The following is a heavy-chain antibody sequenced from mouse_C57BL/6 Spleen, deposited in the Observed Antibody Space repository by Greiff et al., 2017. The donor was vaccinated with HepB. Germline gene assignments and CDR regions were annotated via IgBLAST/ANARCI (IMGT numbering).Heavy chain of an antibody. V-gene: IGHV1-7*01. CDR2: INPSRGYT. Sequence: QVQLKESGAELAKPGASVKLSCKASGFTFTSYWMHWVKQRPGQGLEWIGYINPSRGYTKYNQKFKDKATLTADKSSSPAYMHLSSLTDEDSAVYYFAPLLVYGNALDYWGQGTSVTVAS. J-gene: IGHJ4*01. CDR1: GFTFTSYW. D-gene: IGHD2-1*01. CDR3: APLLVYGNALDY.